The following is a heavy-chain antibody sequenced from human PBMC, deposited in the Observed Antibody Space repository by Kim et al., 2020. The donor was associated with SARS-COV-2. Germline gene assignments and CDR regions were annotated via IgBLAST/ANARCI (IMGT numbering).Heavy chain of an antibody. J-gene: IGHJ5*02. V-gene: IGHV1-69*13. Sequence: SVKVSCKASGGTFSSYSIRWVRQAPGQGLEWMGGIIPIFGTANYSQKFQGRVTITADESTSTAYMELSSLRSEDTAVYYCARADVVISSWYSGGSNWFAPWGEGALLTDSS. CDR2: IIPIFGTA. CDR3: ARADVVISSWYSGGSNWFAP. CDR1: GGTFSSYS. D-gene: IGHD6-13*01.